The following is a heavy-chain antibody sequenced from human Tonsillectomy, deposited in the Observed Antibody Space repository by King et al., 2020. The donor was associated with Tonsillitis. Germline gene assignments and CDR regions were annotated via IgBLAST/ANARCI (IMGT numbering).Heavy chain of an antibody. D-gene: IGHD2-8*01. CDR3: ATNAIRSDVSAYRDFRH. CDR1: GDTFTGHF. V-gene: IGHV1-2*02. Sequence: QLVQSGAELRKPGASVTVSCRTSGDTFTGHFVHWVRQAPGQGLEWMGWINPKSGDTNYVPKFQGRVTLSGDLSITTAYMGLSNLRPDDTAVYYCATNAIRSDVSAYRDFRHWGQGTLVTVSS. J-gene: IGHJ1*01. CDR2: INPKSGDT.